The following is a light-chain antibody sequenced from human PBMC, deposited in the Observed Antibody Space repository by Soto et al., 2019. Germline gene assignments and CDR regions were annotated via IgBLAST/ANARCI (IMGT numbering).Light chain of an antibody. V-gene: IGKV3-11*01. J-gene: IGKJ5*01. Sequence: EIVLTQSPATLSLSPGERAILSCRASQSVGSHLAWYQQKPGQPPRLLIHDASSRVTGIPARFSGSGSGTDFTLLISSREPEDFAVYYCQQRGYWSTPITFGQGTRLEIE. CDR3: QQRGYWSTPIT. CDR2: DAS. CDR1: QSVGSH.